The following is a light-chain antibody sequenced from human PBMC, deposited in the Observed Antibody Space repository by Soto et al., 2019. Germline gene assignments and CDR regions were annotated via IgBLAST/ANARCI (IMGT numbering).Light chain of an antibody. V-gene: IGLV2-14*01. J-gene: IGLJ1*01. Sequence: QSALTQPASVSGFPGQSITISCTGTSSDVGGYNFVSWYQQHPGKAPKLMIYEVSNRPSGVSNRFSGSKSGNTASLTISGLQAEDEADYYCTSYTSGSTLDVFGTGTKVPVL. CDR3: TSYTSGSTLDV. CDR1: SSDVGGYNF. CDR2: EVS.